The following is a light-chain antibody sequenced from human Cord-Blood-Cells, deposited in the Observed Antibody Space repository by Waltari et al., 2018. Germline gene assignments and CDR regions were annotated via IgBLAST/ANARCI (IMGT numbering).Light chain of an antibody. CDR2: WAS. CDR1: QSVLYRSNNKNY. J-gene: IGKJ1*01. CDR3: QQYYSTPT. V-gene: IGKV4-1*01. Sequence: DIVMTQSPDSLAVSLGERDTITCKSSQSVLYRSNNKNYLAWYQQKPGQPPKLLIYWASTRESGVPERFSGSGSGTDFTLTISSLQAEDVAVYYCQQYYSTPTFGQGTKVEIK.